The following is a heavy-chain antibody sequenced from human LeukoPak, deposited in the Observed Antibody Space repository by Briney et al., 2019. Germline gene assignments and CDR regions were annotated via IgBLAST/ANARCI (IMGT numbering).Heavy chain of an antibody. D-gene: IGHD3-3*01. CDR2: IYTSGST. V-gene: IGHV4-4*07. CDR1: GGSISSYY. Sequence: SETLSLTCTVSGGSISSYYWSWIRQPAGKGLEWIGRIYTSGSTNNNPSLTSRVTMSVATSKNQFSLKLSSVTAADTAVYYCAREEEWRRSINYFDYWGQGTLVTVSS. CDR3: AREEEWRRSINYFDY. J-gene: IGHJ4*02.